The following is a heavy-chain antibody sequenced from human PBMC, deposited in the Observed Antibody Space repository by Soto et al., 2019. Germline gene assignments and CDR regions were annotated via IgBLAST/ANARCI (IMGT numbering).Heavy chain of an antibody. CDR2: ITDNGGDA. CDR1: GLTFGSRA. J-gene: IGHJ4*02. V-gene: IGHV3-23*01. D-gene: IGHD3-10*01. Sequence: GGSLRLSCVACGLTFGSRAMSWVRQAPGEGLQWVATITDNGGDAQYADSVRGRFVISRDNSKKTLYLQMTSLTAEDSAMYFCARGSTESYPGSRIFDFWGRGTLVTVSS. CDR3: ARGSTESYPGSRIFDF.